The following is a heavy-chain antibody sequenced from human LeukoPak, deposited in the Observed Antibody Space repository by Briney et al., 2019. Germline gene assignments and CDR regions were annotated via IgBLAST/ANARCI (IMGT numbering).Heavy chain of an antibody. V-gene: IGHV3-30-3*01. J-gene: IGHJ3*02. CDR2: ISYDGSNK. Sequence: GGSLRLSCAASGFTFSSYVMHWVRQAPGKGLEWVAVISYDGSNKYYADSVKGRFTISRDNSKNTLYLQMNSLRAEDTAVYYCASGYCSSSSCYTDAFDIWGQGTMVTVSS. D-gene: IGHD2-2*02. CDR3: ASGYCSSSSCYTDAFDI. CDR1: GFTFSSYV.